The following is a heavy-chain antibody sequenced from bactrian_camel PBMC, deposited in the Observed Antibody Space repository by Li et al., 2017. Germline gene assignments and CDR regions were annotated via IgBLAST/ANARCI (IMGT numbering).Heavy chain of an antibody. J-gene: IGHJ4*01. CDR3: VATKVRCSALFWLSPGQWNY. Sequence: QLVESGGGSVQAGGSLRLSCTTSGYSQSTYYMGWFRQPPGKEREGVAAISTGGLIPAYADSVKGRFTVSQDTAKNTLYLQMNNLKPEDTALYYCVATKVRCSALFWLSPGQWNYWGQGTQVTVS. V-gene: IGHV3S28*01. D-gene: IGHD1*01. CDR2: ISTGGLIP. CDR1: GYSQSTYY.